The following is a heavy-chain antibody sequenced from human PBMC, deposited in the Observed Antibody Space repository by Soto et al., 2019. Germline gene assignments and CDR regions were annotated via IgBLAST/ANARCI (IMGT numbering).Heavy chain of an antibody. CDR3: AKVLYGVVTYFDS. J-gene: IGHJ4*02. V-gene: IGHV3-23*01. D-gene: IGHD3-3*01. CDR1: GFTFSSYG. CDR2: ISGSGAAT. Sequence: EVQLLESGGGLIQPGGSQRLSCASSGFTFSSYGMTWVRRPPGKGLEWVSAISGSGAATYYADSVQGRFTISRDNSNNTLYLQMNSLRAEDTAVYSCAKVLYGVVTYFDSWGQGTLVTVSS.